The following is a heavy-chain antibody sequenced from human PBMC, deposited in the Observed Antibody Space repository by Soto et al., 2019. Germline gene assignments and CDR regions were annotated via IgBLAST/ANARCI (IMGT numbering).Heavy chain of an antibody. D-gene: IGHD4-4*01. V-gene: IGHV4-59*01. CDR3: ARAKSNYQTFDH. J-gene: IGHJ4*02. CDR2: VYYSGST. CDR1: GDSMSSYY. Sequence: SETLSLTCTVSGDSMSSYYWCWIRHPPGKGLEWIGYVYYSGSTTYNPSLSSRVTMSVDTSKNQFSLRLSSVTAADTAVYYCARAKSNYQTFDHWGQGSQVTVSS.